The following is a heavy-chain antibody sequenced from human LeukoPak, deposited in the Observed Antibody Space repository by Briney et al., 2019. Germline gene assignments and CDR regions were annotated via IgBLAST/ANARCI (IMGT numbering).Heavy chain of an antibody. D-gene: IGHD2-21*02. CDR2: IYSGGST. Sequence: PGGSLRLSCAASGFTVSSNYMGWVRQAPGKGLEWVSVIYSGGSTYYADSVKGRFTISRDNSKNTLYLQMNSLRAEDTAVYYCARDAPYCGGDCLTWGQGTLVTVSS. V-gene: IGHV3-53*01. J-gene: IGHJ5*02. CDR1: GFTVSSNY. CDR3: ARDAPYCGGDCLT.